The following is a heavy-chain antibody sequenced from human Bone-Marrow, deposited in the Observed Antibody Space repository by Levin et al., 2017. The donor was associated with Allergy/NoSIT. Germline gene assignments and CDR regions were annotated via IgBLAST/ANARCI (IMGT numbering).Heavy chain of an antibody. D-gene: IGHD1-26*01. CDR2: ISWNRAGI. J-gene: IGHJ6*02. CDR1: GLTFDDYA. V-gene: IGHV3-9*01. Sequence: GGSLRLSCAVSGLTFDDYAMHWVRLRPGKGLEWVSSISWNRAGIAYADSVKGRFTISRDNNKSSLYLRMNSLKTEDTALYYCAKVLGGWEGPGYHHNNHALDVWGQGTSVTVSS. CDR3: AKVLGGWEGPGYHHNNHALDV.